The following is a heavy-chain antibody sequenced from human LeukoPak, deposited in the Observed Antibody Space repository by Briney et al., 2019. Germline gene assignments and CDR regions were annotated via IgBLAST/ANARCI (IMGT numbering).Heavy chain of an antibody. CDR1: GGSISSGSYY. Sequence: KPSETLSLTCSVSGGSISSGSYYRNWIRQPAGKGLEWIGRIYTSGSTNYNPSLKSRVTISVDTSKNQFSLKLSSVTAADTAVYYCARAGQGIWDYYYYYMDVWGKGTTVTISS. D-gene: IGHD3-16*01. CDR3: ARAGQGIWDYYYYYMDV. CDR2: IYTSGST. V-gene: IGHV4-61*02. J-gene: IGHJ6*03.